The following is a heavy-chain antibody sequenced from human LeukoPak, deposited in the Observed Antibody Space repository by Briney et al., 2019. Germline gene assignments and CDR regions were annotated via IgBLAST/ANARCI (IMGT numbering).Heavy chain of an antibody. CDR2: IYYSGST. V-gene: IGHV4-31*03. Sequence: SETLSLTCTVSGDSISSSNSYWGWIRQHPGKGLEWIGYIYYSGSTYYSPSLKSRVTISRDTSKNQFSLKLSSVTAADTAVYYCARGSLAGAYCGGDCFPLFDYWGQGTLVTVSS. J-gene: IGHJ4*02. D-gene: IGHD2-21*02. CDR3: ARGSLAGAYCGGDCFPLFDY. CDR1: GDSISSSNSY.